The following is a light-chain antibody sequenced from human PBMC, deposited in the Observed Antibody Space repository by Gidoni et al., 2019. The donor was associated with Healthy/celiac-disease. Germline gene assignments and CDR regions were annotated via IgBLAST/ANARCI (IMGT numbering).Light chain of an antibody. CDR1: SGINVGTYR. Sequence: QAVLTQPSSLSASPGASASLTCTLRSGINVGTYRIYGYQQKPGSPPQYLLRYKSDSDKQQGSGVPSRFSGSKDASANAGILLISGLQSEDEADYYCMIWHSSAVVFGGGTKLTV. CDR2: YKSDSDK. V-gene: IGLV5-45*03. CDR3: MIWHSSAVV. J-gene: IGLJ2*01.